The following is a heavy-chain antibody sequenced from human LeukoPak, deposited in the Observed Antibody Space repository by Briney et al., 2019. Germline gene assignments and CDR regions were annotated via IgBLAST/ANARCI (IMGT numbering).Heavy chain of an antibody. V-gene: IGHV3-7*04. J-gene: IGHJ3*02. CDR1: GFTFSSSW. Sequence: PGGSLRLSCAASGFTFSSSWMSWVRQTPGKGLEWVASIKQDRGEKFYVDSVRGRFTISRDNAKNSLSLQMNSLRAEDTAVYYCARASQRAFDIWGQGTMVTVSP. CDR3: ARASQRAFDI. CDR2: IKQDRGEK.